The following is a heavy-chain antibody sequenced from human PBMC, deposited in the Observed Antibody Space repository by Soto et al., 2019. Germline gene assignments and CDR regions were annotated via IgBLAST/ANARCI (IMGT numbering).Heavy chain of an antibody. J-gene: IGHJ5*02. Sequence: GASVKVSCKASGGTFSSYAISWVRQAPGQGLEWMGGIIPIFGTANYAQKFQGRVTITADESTSTAYMELSSLRSEDTAVYYCARMGYGGMGLPGWENNWFDPWGQGTLVTVSS. CDR2: IIPIFGTA. CDR3: ARMGYGGMGLPGWENNWFDP. CDR1: GGTFSSYA. D-gene: IGHD4-17*01. V-gene: IGHV1-69*13.